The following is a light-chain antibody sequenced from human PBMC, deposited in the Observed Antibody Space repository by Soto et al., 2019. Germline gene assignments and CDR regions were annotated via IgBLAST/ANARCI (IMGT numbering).Light chain of an antibody. CDR1: QGISTY. J-gene: IGKJ1*01. V-gene: IGKV1-16*02. CDR3: QQYYRYPWT. Sequence: DLQMTQSPSSVSASVGDRVTITCRASQGISTYLGWYQQKPGKAPKPLIYSASSLQSGVPSKFSGVGSGTEFTLTITDMQPDDFATYYCQQYYRYPWTFGQGTKVEI. CDR2: SAS.